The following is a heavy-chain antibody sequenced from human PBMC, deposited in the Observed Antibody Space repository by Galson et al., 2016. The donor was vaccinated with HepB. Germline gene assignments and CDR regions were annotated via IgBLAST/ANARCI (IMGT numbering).Heavy chain of an antibody. CDR1: EFTFNAYG. V-gene: IGHV3-23*01. CDR2: SSGTGATT. CDR3: TRDGYNHIAFDI. J-gene: IGHJ3*02. Sequence: SLRLSCAASEFTFNAYGMIWVRQAPGKGLEWVSSSSGTGATTYYADSVKGRFTISRDNLRNTLYLQLDSLRAEDTALYYCTRDGYNHIAFDIWGQGTMVTVSS. D-gene: IGHD5-24*01.